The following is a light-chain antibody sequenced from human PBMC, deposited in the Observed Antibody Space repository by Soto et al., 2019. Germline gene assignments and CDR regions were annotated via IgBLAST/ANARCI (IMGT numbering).Light chain of an antibody. V-gene: IGLV2-14*03. CDR2: DVR. Sequence: QSVLTQPASVSGSPGQSITISCTGTSSDVGGYNFVSWYQQHPGKAPKFIIYDVRNRPSGVSNRFSGPRSGNTASLTISGLQAEDEADYYCSSYTSSSTVIFGGGTKLTVL. J-gene: IGLJ2*01. CDR1: SSDVGGYNF. CDR3: SSYTSSSTVI.